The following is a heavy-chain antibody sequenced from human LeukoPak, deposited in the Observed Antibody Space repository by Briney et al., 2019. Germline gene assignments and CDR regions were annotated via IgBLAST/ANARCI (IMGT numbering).Heavy chain of an antibody. CDR2: IKQDGSEK. V-gene: IGHV3-7*01. J-gene: IGHJ6*03. CDR1: GFMVSSFW. Sequence: GGSLRLSCAASGFMVSSFWMSWVRQAPGKGLEWVANIKQDGSEKYYVDSVKGRFTISRDNAKISLYLRMSSLRAEDTAVYYCARLALLVSHYYYYYMDVWGKGTTVTVSS. CDR3: ARLALLVSHYYYYYMDV. D-gene: IGHD2-8*02.